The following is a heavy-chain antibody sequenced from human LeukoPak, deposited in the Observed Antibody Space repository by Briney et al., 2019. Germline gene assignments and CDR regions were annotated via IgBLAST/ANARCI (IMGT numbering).Heavy chain of an antibody. D-gene: IGHD4/OR15-4a*01. CDR1: GGSISSYY. V-gene: IGHV4-59*01. CDR3: ARGSDYGLDY. CDR2: IYYSGST. Sequence: PSETLSLTCTVSGGSISSYYWSWIRQPPGKGLEWIGYIYYSGSTNYNPSLKSRVTISVDTSKNQFSLKLSSVTAADTAVYYCARGSDYGLDYWGQGTLVTVSS. J-gene: IGHJ4*02.